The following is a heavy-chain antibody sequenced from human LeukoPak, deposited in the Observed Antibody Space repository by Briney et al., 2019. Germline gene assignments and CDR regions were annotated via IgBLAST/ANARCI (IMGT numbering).Heavy chain of an antibody. CDR3: ASGRDFWSGYRVDY. CDR1: GGSFSGYY. V-gene: IGHV4-34*01. D-gene: IGHD3-3*01. Sequence: PSETLSLTCAVYGGSFSGYYWSWIRQPPGKGLEWIGEINHSGSTNYNPSLKSRVTISVDTSKNQFSLKLSSVTAADTAVYYCASGRDFWSGYRVDYWGQGTLVTVSS. CDR2: INHSGST. J-gene: IGHJ4*02.